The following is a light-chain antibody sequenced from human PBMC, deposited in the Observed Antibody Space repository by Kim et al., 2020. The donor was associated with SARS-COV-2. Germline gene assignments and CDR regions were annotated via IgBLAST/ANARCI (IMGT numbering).Light chain of an antibody. CDR2: GVS. J-gene: IGKJ1*01. CDR3: EQYSRASGT. CDR1: QSVCGAY. Sequence: PGEKDTPSCRARQSVCGAYLERYNKKPGQAPRGPIYGVSTRAPGISHRCTGRVSWTEFTLTISRLGPEEFAVYYSEQYSRASGTFGQGTKVDIK. V-gene: IGKV3-20*01.